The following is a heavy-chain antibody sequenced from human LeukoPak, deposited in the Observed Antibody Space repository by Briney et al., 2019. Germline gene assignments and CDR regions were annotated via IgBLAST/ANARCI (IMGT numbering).Heavy chain of an antibody. Sequence: GSSVKVSCKASGGTFSSYAISWVRQAPGQGLEWMGRIIPILGIANYAQKFQGRVTITADKSTSTAYMELSSLRSEDTAVYYCARDRHSSSHRGDAFDIWGQGTMVTVSS. CDR2: IIPILGIA. J-gene: IGHJ3*02. CDR1: GGTFSSYA. D-gene: IGHD6-13*01. V-gene: IGHV1-69*04. CDR3: ARDRHSSSHRGDAFDI.